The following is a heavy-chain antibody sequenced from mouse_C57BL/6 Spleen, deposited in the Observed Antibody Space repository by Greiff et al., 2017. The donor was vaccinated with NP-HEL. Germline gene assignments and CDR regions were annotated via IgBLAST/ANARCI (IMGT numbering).Heavy chain of an antibody. J-gene: IGHJ2*01. D-gene: IGHD4-1*01. CDR3: ARSDWDVGGFDY. V-gene: IGHV1-53*01. Sequence: QVQLKQPGTELVKPGASVKLSCKASGYTFTSYWMHWVKQRPGQGLEWIGNINPSNGGTNYNEKFKSKATLTVDKSSSTAYMQLSSLTSEDSAVYYCARSDWDVGGFDYWGQGTTLTVSS. CDR2: INPSNGGT. CDR1: GYTFTSYW.